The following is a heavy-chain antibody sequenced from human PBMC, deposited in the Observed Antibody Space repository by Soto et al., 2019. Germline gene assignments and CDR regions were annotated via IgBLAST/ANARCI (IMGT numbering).Heavy chain of an antibody. CDR3: AREEMGAVNYRDC. V-gene: IGHV3-33*01. Sequence: GGSLRLSCGASGFSFRNHGMHWVRQAPGQGLDWVAVVWFGGTVKYYADSVKGRFTVSRDNSNDMLFLEMNSLRVDDTGVYYCAREEMGAVNYRDCWSQGPQGTDSS. D-gene: IGHD3-10*01. CDR1: GFSFRNHG. CDR2: VWFGGTVK. J-gene: IGHJ4*02.